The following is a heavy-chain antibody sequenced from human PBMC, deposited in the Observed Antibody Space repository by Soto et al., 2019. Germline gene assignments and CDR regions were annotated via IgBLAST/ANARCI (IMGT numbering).Heavy chain of an antibody. CDR1: GGPISSGGSP. V-gene: IGHV4-30-2*01. J-gene: IGHJ3*02. CDR2: IYHSGST. Sequence: SETLSLTCAVSGGPISSGGSPWSWIRQPPGKGLEWIGHIYHSGSTYYNPSLKSRVTISVDRSKNQFSLKLSSVTAQDTAVYYCGNGGGDYSSGWYGALDIWGQGTMVTVS. CDR3: GNGGGDYSSGWYGALDI. D-gene: IGHD6-19*01.